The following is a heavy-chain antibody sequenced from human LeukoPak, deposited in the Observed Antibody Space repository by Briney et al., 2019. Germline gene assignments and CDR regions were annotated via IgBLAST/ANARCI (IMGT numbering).Heavy chain of an antibody. V-gene: IGHV3-23*01. CDR1: GFTFSSYP. D-gene: IGHD6-19*01. J-gene: IGHJ4*02. Sequence: GGSLRLSCAASGFTFSSYPMIWVRQAPGKGLEWVSAIGASGSTTYYADSVKGRFTISRDNSSTTLFLQMNSLRAEDTTVYYCARLGQPVAATDDWGQGALVTVSS. CDR2: IGASGSTT. CDR3: ARLGQPVAATDD.